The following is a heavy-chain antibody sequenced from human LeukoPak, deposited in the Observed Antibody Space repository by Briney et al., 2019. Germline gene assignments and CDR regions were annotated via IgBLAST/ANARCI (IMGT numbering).Heavy chain of an antibody. V-gene: IGHV3-9*01. D-gene: IGHD3-10*01. CDR1: GFTFSSYS. CDR3: AKDIEPSRMVYFDY. Sequence: GGSLRLSCAASGFTFSSYSMNWVRQAPGKGLEWVSGISWNSGSIGYADSVKGRFTISRDNAKNSLYLQMNSLRAEDTALYYCAKDIEPSRMVYFDYWGQGTLVTVSS. J-gene: IGHJ4*02. CDR2: ISWNSGSI.